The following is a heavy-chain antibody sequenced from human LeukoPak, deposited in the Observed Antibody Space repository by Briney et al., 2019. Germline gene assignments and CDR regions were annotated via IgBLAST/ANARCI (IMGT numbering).Heavy chain of an antibody. CDR3: ARYYDKGGYYGRHDY. D-gene: IGHD3-22*01. V-gene: IGHV3-23*01. J-gene: IGHJ4*02. Sequence: GGSLRLSCAASGFIFTTYAMSCVREAPGEGLECVSAISGSGDTTYYADSVKGRFTISRDNSKNTLYLQMNSLRAEDTAVYYCARYYDKGGYYGRHDYWGQGTLVTVSS. CDR2: ISGSGDTT. CDR1: GFIFTTYA.